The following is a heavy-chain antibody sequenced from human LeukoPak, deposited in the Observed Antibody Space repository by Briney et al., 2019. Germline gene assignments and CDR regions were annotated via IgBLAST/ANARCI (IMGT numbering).Heavy chain of an antibody. CDR3: AKRSVEWLLYFDY. J-gene: IGHJ4*02. CDR1: GFTFTTNA. Sequence: GGSRELSVAPPGFTFTTNARSGVGKAPGKGREGSSAISGSGGSTYYADSVKGRFTISRDNSKNTLYLQMNSLRAEDTAVYYCAKRSVEWLLYFDYWGQGTLVTVSS. V-gene: IGHV3-23*01. CDR2: ISGSGGST. D-gene: IGHD3-3*01.